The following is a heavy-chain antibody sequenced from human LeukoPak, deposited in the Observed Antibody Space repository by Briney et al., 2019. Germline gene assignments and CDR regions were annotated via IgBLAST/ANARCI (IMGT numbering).Heavy chain of an antibody. Sequence: GGSLRLSCAASEFTFSTYSMNWVRQAPGKGLEWVSSISSSSSYIYYADSVKGRFTISRDNAKNSLYLQMNSLTAEDTAVYYCARGENNYGYYYFDYWGQGTLVTVSS. CDR3: ARGENNYGYYYFDY. CDR2: ISSSSSYI. CDR1: EFTFSTYS. V-gene: IGHV3-21*01. D-gene: IGHD5-18*01. J-gene: IGHJ4*02.